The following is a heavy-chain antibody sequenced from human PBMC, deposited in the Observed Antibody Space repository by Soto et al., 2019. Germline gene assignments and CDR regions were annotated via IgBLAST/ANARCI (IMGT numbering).Heavy chain of an antibody. CDR1: GFTFSNYA. D-gene: IGHD2-21*02. J-gene: IGHJ5*02. Sequence: GGSLRLSCSASGFTFSNYAMSWVRQAPGKGPEWVSAISGGITYYADSVKGRFTISRDNSKNTLFLQMTSLRVEDTAVYYCATCIGGDCYSDHWGRGALVTVSS. CDR3: ATCIGGDCYSDH. CDR2: ISGGIT. V-gene: IGHV3-23*01.